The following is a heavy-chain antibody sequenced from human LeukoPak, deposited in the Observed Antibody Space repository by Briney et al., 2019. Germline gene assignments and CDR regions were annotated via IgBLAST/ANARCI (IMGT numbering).Heavy chain of an antibody. CDR1: GGSISSGSYY. Sequence: SETLSLTCTVSGGSISSGSYYWSWIRQPAGKGLEWIGRIYTSGSTNYNPSLKSRVTISVDTSKNQFSLKLSSVTAADTAVYYCARDSPWGGYSYGFHDVFDIWGQGTMVTVSS. V-gene: IGHV4-61*02. CDR3: ARDSPWGGYSYGFHDVFDI. D-gene: IGHD5-18*01. J-gene: IGHJ3*02. CDR2: IYTSGST.